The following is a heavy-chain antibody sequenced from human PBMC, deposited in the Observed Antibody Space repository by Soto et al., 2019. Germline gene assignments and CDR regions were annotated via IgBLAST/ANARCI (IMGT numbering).Heavy chain of an antibody. CDR3: ARGSVEQQLVRIGWFDP. D-gene: IGHD6-13*01. Sequence: PSETLSLTCTVSGGSISSGGYYWSWIRQHPGKGLEWIGYIYYSGSTHYNPSLKSRVTISVDTSKNQFSLKLSSVTAADTAVYYCARGSVEQQLVRIGWFDPWGQGTLVTVSS. V-gene: IGHV4-31*03. J-gene: IGHJ5*02. CDR2: IYYSGST. CDR1: GGSISSGGYY.